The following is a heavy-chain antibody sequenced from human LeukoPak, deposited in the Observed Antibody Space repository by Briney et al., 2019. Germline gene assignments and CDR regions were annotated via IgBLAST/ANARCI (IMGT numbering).Heavy chain of an antibody. J-gene: IGHJ5*02. CDR2: FSTKDGET. D-gene: IGHD2-2*01. V-gene: IGHV1-24*01. CDR3: ATGVVPNWFDP. Sequence: VASVKLSCKVSGYTPTELTTHWVRHTPGKGVEWMGGFSTKDGETIYAQKFQGRVNMTEDKSTDTACMELSSLRSEDTAVYYCATGVVPNWFDPWGQGTLVTVSS. CDR1: GYTPTELT.